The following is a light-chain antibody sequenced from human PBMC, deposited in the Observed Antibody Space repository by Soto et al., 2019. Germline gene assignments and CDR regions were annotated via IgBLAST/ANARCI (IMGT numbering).Light chain of an antibody. Sequence: DTQLTQSPSFLPASVGDRVTITCRASQGISNYLAWYQQKPGKAPNLLIYSASTLHTGVPSRFSGSGSGTDFTLTISGLQPEDFATYYCQQLTSSPPWTFGQGTKVEIK. J-gene: IGKJ1*01. V-gene: IGKV1-9*01. CDR3: QQLTSSPPWT. CDR2: SAS. CDR1: QGISNY.